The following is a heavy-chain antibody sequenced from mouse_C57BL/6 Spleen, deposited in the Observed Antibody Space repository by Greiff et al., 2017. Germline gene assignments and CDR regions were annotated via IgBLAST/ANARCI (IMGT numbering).Heavy chain of an antibody. CDR3: ARGEVTTVVDSDAMDY. Sequence: VKLMESGAELAKPGASVKLSCKASGYTFTSYWMHWVKQRPGQGLEWIGYINPSSGYTKYNPKFKDKATLTADKSSSTAYMQLSSLTYEDSAVYYCARGEVTTVVDSDAMDYWGQGTLVTVSA. J-gene: IGHJ4*01. CDR2: INPSSGYT. CDR1: GYTFTSYW. V-gene: IGHV1-7*01. D-gene: IGHD1-1*01.